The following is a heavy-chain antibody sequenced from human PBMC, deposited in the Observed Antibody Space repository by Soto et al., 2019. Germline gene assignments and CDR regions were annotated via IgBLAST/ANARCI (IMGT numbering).Heavy chain of an antibody. D-gene: IGHD4-17*01. CDR2: ISGSGGYT. Sequence: EVQLLESGGGLLQPGGSLRLSCAASGFTFNIYAMSWVRQSPGNGLEWVSAISGSGGYTYYEDSVKGRFSISRDKSKNTLYLQMNSLRAEDTAIYYCGLTPGGDYINYYYYLDVWGKGTKVTVSS. J-gene: IGHJ6*03. V-gene: IGHV3-23*01. CDR1: GFTFNIYA. CDR3: GLTPGGDYINYYYYLDV.